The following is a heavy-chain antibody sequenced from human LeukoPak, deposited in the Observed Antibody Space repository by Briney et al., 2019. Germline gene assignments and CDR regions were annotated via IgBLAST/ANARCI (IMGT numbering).Heavy chain of an antibody. D-gene: IGHD6-13*01. V-gene: IGHV4-61*10. CDR3: ARGAAGTGAADY. CDR1: GDSISSGIHY. Sequence: SETLSLTCTVSGDSISSGIHYWSWIRQPAGKGLEWIGYTHYSGSTKYNPSLKSRLTMSLDTSKNQFSLRLSSVTAADTAVYFCARGAAGTGAADYWGQGTLVAVSS. J-gene: IGHJ4*02. CDR2: THYSGST.